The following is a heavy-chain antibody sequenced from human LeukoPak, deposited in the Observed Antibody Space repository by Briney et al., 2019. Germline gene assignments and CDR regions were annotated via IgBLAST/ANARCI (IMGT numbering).Heavy chain of an antibody. J-gene: IGHJ4*02. CDR1: GGSITSYY. D-gene: IGHD3-22*01. V-gene: IGHV4-4*07. CDR2: IYTRGST. Sequence: SETLSLTCTVSGGSITSYYWSWIRQPAGKGPEWIGRIYTRGSTNYNPSLKSRVTMSVDTSKNQFSLQLSSVTAADTAVYYCAGEGHYYDSSGYYYGGEDYWGQGTLVTVSS. CDR3: AGEGHYYDSSGYYYGGEDY.